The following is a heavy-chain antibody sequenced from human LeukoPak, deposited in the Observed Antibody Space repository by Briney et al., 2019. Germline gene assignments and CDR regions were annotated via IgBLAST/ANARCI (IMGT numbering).Heavy chain of an antibody. CDR1: GFTFSSYW. Sequence: GGSLRLSCAASGFTFSSYWMNWVRQAPGKGLEWVANIKQDGSEKYYVDSVKGRFTISRDNAKNSLYLQMNSLRAEDSAVYYCARGGGNYGKYYFDYWGQGTLVTVSS. V-gene: IGHV3-7*02. CDR3: ARGGGNYGKYYFDY. J-gene: IGHJ4*02. CDR2: IKQDGSEK. D-gene: IGHD3-10*01.